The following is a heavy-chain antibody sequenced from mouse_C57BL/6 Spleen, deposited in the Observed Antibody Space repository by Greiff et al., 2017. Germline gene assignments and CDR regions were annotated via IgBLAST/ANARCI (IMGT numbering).Heavy chain of an antibody. Sequence: QVQLQQSGAELVKPGASVKISCKASGYAFSSYWMNWVKQRPGQGLEWIGQIYPGDGDTNYNGKFKGKATLTADKSSSTAYMQRSSLTSEDSAVYCGARGWGDYGSSYAMDYWGQGTSVTVSS. CDR3: ARGWGDYGSSYAMDY. V-gene: IGHV1-80*01. CDR2: IYPGDGDT. D-gene: IGHD1-1*01. CDR1: GYAFSSYW. J-gene: IGHJ4*01.